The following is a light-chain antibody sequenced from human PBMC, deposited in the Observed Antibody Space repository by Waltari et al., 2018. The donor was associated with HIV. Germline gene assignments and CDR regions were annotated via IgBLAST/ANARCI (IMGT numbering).Light chain of an antibody. V-gene: IGLV1-40*01. CDR1: SSNIGAGSD. CDR2: GNS. CDR3: QSYDSSLSGWV. J-gene: IGLJ3*02. Sequence: QSVLTQPPSVSGAPGQRVPISCTGSSSNIGAGSDVHGYQQLPGTAPKLLIYGNSNRPSGVPDRFSGSKSGTSASLAITGLQAEDEADYYCQSYDSSLSGWVFGGGTKLTVL.